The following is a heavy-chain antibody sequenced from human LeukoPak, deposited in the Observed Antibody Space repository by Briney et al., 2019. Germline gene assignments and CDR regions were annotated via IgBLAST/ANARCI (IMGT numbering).Heavy chain of an antibody. V-gene: IGHV2-5*02. J-gene: IGHJ3*02. Sequence: SGPTLVKPTQTLTLTCTFSGFSLSTSGVGVGWIRQPPGKALEWLALIYWDDDKRYSPSLKSRLTITEDTSKNQVVLTMTNMDPVDTATYYYAHRLAPYDAFDIWGQGTMVTVSS. CDR1: GFSLSTSGVG. CDR2: IYWDDDK. CDR3: AHRLAPYDAFDI.